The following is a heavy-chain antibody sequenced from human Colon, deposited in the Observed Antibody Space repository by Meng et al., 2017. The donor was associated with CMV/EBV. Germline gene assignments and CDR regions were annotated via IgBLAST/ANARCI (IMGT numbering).Heavy chain of an antibody. V-gene: IGHV1-8*01. Sequence: YTFTSHHVNWVRQATGRGLEWMAWMNPDSGNTGYAQKFQGRVALTTNPSISTAYMELSSLRAEDTAVYFCARGGLDDRGYDLGFDYWGQGSLVTVSS. CDR1: YTFTSHH. J-gene: IGHJ4*02. D-gene: IGHD5-12*01. CDR3: ARGGLDDRGYDLGFDY. CDR2: MNPDSGNT.